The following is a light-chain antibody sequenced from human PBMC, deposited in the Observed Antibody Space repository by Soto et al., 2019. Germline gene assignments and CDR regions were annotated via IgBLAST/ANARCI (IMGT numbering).Light chain of an antibody. Sequence: EIVLTQSPGTLSLSPVERATLSFRASQSVSNNYLAWYQQKPGQAPRLLIYGASNRATGIPDRFSGSGSGTDFTLTISRLEPEDFAVHYCKQYGSSGTCGKGTKGDIK. CDR1: QSVSNNY. CDR3: KQYGSSGT. V-gene: IGKV3-20*01. CDR2: GAS. J-gene: IGKJ1*01.